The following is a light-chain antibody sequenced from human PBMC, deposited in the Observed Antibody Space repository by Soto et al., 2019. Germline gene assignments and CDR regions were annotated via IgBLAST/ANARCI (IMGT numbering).Light chain of an antibody. CDR2: DAS. Sequence: EVVLTQYPDTVSLSPGERATLSCRASQNFDTTLAWYQRKPGQAPRLLIYDASTRATGVPARFSGSGSGTDFTLTISSLQSEDFAVYYCQHYNYWPYTFGQGTKVDIK. J-gene: IGKJ2*01. CDR3: QHYNYWPYT. CDR1: QNFDTT. V-gene: IGKV3-15*01.